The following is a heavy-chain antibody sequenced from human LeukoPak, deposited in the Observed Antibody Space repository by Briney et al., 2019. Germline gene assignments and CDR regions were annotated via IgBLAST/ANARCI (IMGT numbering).Heavy chain of an antibody. J-gene: IGHJ3*02. CDR2: IYYSGTT. V-gene: IGHV4-39*01. CDR3: ARRTGLSRAFHM. CDR1: GGSISSSSYY. Sequence: PSESLSLTRTVSGGSISSSSYYWVWIRQPPGKGLEWTGSIYYSGTTYYNPTVKSRVTISVDTSKNQFSLKLSSVTAPDPAVYDCARRTGLSRAFHMGGQGTMVTVSS. D-gene: IGHD3-16*02.